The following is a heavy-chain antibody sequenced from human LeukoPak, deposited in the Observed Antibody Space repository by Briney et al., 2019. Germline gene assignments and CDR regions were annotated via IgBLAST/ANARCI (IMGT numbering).Heavy chain of an antibody. D-gene: IGHD3-16*02. V-gene: IGHV3-33*01. Sequence: GGSLRLSCAASGFTFSSYGMHWVRQAPGKGLEWVAVIWYDGSNKYYADSVKGRFTISRDNSKNTLYLQMNSLRAEDTAVYYCARDASGSMITFGGVIVINWFDPWGQGTLVTVSS. CDR1: GFTFSSYG. CDR3: ARDASGSMITFGGVIVINWFDP. CDR2: IWYDGSNK. J-gene: IGHJ5*02.